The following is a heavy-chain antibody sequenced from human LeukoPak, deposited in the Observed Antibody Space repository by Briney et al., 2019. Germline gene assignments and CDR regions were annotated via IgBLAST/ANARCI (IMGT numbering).Heavy chain of an antibody. CDR1: GGTFSSYA. D-gene: IGHD6-13*01. Sequence: SVKVSCKASGGTFSSYAISWVRQAPGQGLEWMGRIIPIFGTANYAQKFQGRVTITTDESTSTAYMELSSLRSENTAVYYCARSIAAAGLDAFDIWGQGTMVTVSS. J-gene: IGHJ3*02. V-gene: IGHV1-69*05. CDR2: IIPIFGTA. CDR3: ARSIAAAGLDAFDI.